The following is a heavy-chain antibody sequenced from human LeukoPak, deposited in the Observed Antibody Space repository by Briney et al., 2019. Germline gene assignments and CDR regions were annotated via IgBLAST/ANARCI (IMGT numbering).Heavy chain of an antibody. CDR3: ASVACSAVTCFGFLFFDY. CDR1: GFTFSNYW. Sequence: GGSLRLSCAASGFTFSNYWMSWVRQAPGKGLEWVAHIKQDGTEKYYVDSVKGRFTISRDNAMNSLFLQMNSLRAEDTAVYYCASVACSAVTCFGFLFFDYWGQGTLVTVSS. V-gene: IGHV3-7*01. J-gene: IGHJ4*02. CDR2: IKQDGTEK. D-gene: IGHD2-15*01.